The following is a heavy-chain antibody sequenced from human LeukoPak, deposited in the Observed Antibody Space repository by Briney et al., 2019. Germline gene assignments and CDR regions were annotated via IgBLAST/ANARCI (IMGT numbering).Heavy chain of an antibody. Sequence: PGGSLRLSCAASGFTFDDYGMSWVRQAPGKGLEWVGRIKSKTAGGTTDYAAPVKGRFTISRDDSKNTLYLQMNSLKTEDTAVYYCTTAASYSSSWYGGDAFDIWGQGTMVTVSS. CDR2: IKSKTAGGTT. CDR1: GFTFDDYG. D-gene: IGHD6-13*01. CDR3: TTAASYSSSWYGGDAFDI. J-gene: IGHJ3*02. V-gene: IGHV3-15*01.